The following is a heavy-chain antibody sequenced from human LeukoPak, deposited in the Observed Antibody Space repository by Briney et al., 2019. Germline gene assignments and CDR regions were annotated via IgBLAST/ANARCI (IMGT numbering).Heavy chain of an antibody. J-gene: IGHJ3*02. CDR3: AREKRDYYDSSGYHDAFDI. V-gene: IGHV1-46*01. CDR2: INPSGGST. Sequence: ASVKVSCKASGYTFTSYYMHWVQQAPGQGLEWMGLINPSGGSTSYAQKFQGRVTMTRDTSISTAYMELSRLRSDDTAVNYCAREKRDYYDSSGYHDAFDIWGQGTMVTVSS. D-gene: IGHD3-22*01. CDR1: GYTFTSYY.